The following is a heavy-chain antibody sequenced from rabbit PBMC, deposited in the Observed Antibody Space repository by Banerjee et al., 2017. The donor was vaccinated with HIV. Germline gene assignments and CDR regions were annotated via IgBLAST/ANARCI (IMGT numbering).Heavy chain of an antibody. D-gene: IGHD4-2*01. CDR2: IHTGSGST. V-gene: IGHV1S40*01. Sequence: QSLEESGGDLVKPGASLTLTCTASGFSFSSSYDMCWVRQAPGKGPEWIACIHTGSGSTDYASWVNGRFTISRNTNQNTVTLQMTSLTAADTATYFCARDLTGISPYFNLWGQGTLVTVS. CDR3: ARDLTGISPYFNL. CDR1: GFSFSSSYD. J-gene: IGHJ4*01.